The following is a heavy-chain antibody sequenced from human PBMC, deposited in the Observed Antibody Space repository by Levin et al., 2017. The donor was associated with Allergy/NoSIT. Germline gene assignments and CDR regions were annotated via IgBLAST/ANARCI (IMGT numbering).Heavy chain of an antibody. J-gene: IGHJ4*02. CDR3: AMDTRVFTRFDY. CDR1: GDSISKTTYY. Sequence: SQTLSLTCTVSGDSISKTTYYWGWVRQPPGKGLEWIGTIDYAGSTYYNPPLKSRVTISVDTSRNQFSVRLNSVTAADTAVYYCAMDTRVFTRFDYWGPGTLASVSS. V-gene: IGHV4-39*01. CDR2: IDYAGST. D-gene: IGHD5-18*01.